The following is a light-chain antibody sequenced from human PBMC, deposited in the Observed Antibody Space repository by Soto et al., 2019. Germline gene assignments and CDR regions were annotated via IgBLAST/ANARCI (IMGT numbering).Light chain of an antibody. CDR1: QGISNY. CDR3: QKYNSSPLT. Sequence: DIQMTQSPSSLSASVGDRVTITCRASQGISNYLAWYQQKPGKVPKLLIYDASTLQAGVPSRFIGSGSVTDFTLTISSLQPKDVATYYCQKYNSSPLTFGGGTKVEIK. J-gene: IGKJ4*01. CDR2: DAS. V-gene: IGKV1-27*01.